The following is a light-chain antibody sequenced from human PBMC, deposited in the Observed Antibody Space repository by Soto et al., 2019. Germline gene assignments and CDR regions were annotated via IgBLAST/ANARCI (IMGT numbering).Light chain of an antibody. V-gene: IGKV1-5*01. Sequence: IQMTQSPSTLSASVGDRVTITCRASQSVSSWLAWYQQKPGKAPKLLIYDASHLESGVPSTFDGSGSGTEFTLTISSLHPDDVATYFCQQYNSYPTTFGQGTKLEIK. CDR2: DAS. CDR3: QQYNSYPTT. J-gene: IGKJ2*01. CDR1: QSVSSW.